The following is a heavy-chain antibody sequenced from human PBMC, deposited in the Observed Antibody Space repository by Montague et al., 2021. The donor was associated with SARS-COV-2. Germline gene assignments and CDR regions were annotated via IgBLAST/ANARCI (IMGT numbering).Heavy chain of an antibody. CDR3: ARILATVNAFDI. J-gene: IGHJ3*02. Sequence: PELVKPTQTLTLTCTFSGFSLSTSGMCVSWIRQPPGKALEWLARIDWDDDKYYSTSLKTRLTISKDTSKNRVVLTMTNMDPVDTATYYCARILATVNAFDIWGQGTMVTVSS. CDR2: IDWDDDK. D-gene: IGHD4-17*01. CDR1: GFSLSTSGMC. V-gene: IGHV2-70*11.